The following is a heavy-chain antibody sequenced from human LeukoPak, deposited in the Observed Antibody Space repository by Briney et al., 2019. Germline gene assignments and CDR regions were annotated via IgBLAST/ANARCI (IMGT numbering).Heavy chain of an antibody. V-gene: IGHV3-23*01. CDR1: GLTVSSYA. D-gene: IGHD3-10*01. J-gene: IGHJ4*01. Sequence: PGESLRLSCGASGLTVSSYAMSWVRQAPGKGLEWVSTIIGSAANTYYADSVKGRFTISRDDSKNTVYLQMNSLRAEDTAVYSCAKYTSGTSYRGLDQWGHGALVTVSS. CDR3: AKYTSGTSYRGLDQ. CDR2: IIGSAANT.